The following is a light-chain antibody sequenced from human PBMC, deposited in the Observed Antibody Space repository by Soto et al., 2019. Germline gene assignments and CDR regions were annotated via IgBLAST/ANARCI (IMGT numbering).Light chain of an antibody. Sequence: EVLLTQSLGTLSLSPGERATLSCRASQIVGSTFLAWYQQKPGQAPRLLIYGASTRATCIPDRFSGSGSGTDFTLTISRVEPEDFAVYYCQQYGSSVWTFGQGTRVEIK. CDR3: QQYGSSVWT. V-gene: IGKV3-20*01. CDR2: GAS. CDR1: QIVGSTF. J-gene: IGKJ1*01.